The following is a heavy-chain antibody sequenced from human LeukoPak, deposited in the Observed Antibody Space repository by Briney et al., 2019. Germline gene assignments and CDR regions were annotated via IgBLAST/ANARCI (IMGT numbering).Heavy chain of an antibody. CDR2: IYSGGTT. V-gene: IGHV4-39*01. CDR3: ARHSRNCSGGYCYLYY. J-gene: IGHJ4*02. D-gene: IGHD2-15*01. Sequence: SETLSLTCSVSGGSFSSDSYYWGWIRQPPGKGLEWIRSIYSGGTTYYNPSLKSRVTISVDTSKNQFSLKLTSVTAADAAAYYCARHSRNCSGGYCYLYYWGLGTLVTVSS. CDR1: GGSFSSDSYY.